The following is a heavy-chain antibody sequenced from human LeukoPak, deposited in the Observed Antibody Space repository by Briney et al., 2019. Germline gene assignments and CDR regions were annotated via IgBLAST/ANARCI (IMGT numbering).Heavy chain of an antibody. J-gene: IGHJ6*02. V-gene: IGHV1-69*04. CDR3: ARGLAHEDGMDV. CDR1: GGTFSSYA. CDR2: IIPILGIA. Sequence: EASVKVSCKASGGTFSSYAISWVRQAPGQGLEWMGRIIPILGIANYAQKFQGRVTITADKSTSTAYMELSSLRSEDTAVYYCARGLAHEDGMDVWGQGTTVTVSS.